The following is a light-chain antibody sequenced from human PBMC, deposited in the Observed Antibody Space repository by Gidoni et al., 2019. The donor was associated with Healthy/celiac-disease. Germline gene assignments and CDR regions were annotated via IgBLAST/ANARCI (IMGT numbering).Light chain of an antibody. CDR3: QQYDNLPL. CDR1: QDISTY. V-gene: IGKV1-33*01. Sequence: QMNQSSSSLSASVGDRVTITCQARQDISTYLNWYQQKPGKAPKLLIYDASNLETGVPSRFSGSGSGTDFTFTISSLQPEDIATYYCQQYDNLPLFXGXTKVEIK. J-gene: IGKJ4*01. CDR2: DAS.